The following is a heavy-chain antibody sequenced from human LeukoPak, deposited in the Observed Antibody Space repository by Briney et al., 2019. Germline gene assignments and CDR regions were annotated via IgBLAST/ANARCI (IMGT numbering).Heavy chain of an antibody. CDR3: ARVAEDCIRTSCYAGVDY. CDR2: ISAYNGNT. D-gene: IGHD2-2*01. V-gene: IGHV1-18*01. J-gene: IGHJ4*02. Sequence: ASVKVSCKASGCTFISYRISWLRQAPGQGLEWMGWISAYNGNTNYAQKLQGRVTMTTDTSTSTAYMELRSLRSNDTAVYYCARVAEDCIRTSCYAGVDYWGQGTLVTVSS. CDR1: GCTFISYR.